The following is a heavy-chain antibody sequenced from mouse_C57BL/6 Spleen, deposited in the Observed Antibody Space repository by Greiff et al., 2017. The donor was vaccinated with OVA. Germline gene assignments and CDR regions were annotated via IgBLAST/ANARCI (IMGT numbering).Heavy chain of an antibody. CDR2: IDPETGGT. J-gene: IGHJ2*01. CDR3: TRTIYYGHDGGY. D-gene: IGHD2-2*01. CDR1: GYTFTDYE. Sequence: QVQLQQSGAELVRPGASVTLSCKASGYTFTDYEMHWVKQTPVHGLEWIGAIDPETGGTAYNQKFKGKAILTADKSSSTAYMELRSLTSEDSAVYYCTRTIYYGHDGGYWGQGTTLTVSS. V-gene: IGHV1-15*01.